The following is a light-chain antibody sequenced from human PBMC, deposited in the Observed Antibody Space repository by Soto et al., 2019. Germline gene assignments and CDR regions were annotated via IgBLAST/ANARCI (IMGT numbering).Light chain of an antibody. J-gene: IGKJ2*01. CDR2: AVA. V-gene: IGKV1-39*01. CDR1: QRIDKY. Sequence: DIQMTQSPSSLSASVGDRVTITCRGSQRIDKYLNWYQQKPGKAPNLVIYAVASLQGGAPSRFSSSASRTDFTLTNSSLQPKEYAPYYCQHTYDTPTTFGQGTKFEI. CDR3: QHTYDTPTT.